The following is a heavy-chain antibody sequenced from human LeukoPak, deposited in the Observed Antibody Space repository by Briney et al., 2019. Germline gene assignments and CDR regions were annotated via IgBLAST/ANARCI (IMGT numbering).Heavy chain of an antibody. D-gene: IGHD6-19*01. Sequence: ASGKVSCNASGYTFTSYYMQWWTQAPGQGREGMGIINPSGGTTNYTQTFKGRVNMTRDTSTSTVYMELSSLRSEDTAVYYCARFAVHRRLAVVGQFGLDYWGQGTLVTVSS. V-gene: IGHV1-46*01. J-gene: IGHJ4*02. CDR1: GYTFTSYY. CDR3: ARFAVHRRLAVVGQFGLDY. CDR2: INPSGGTT.